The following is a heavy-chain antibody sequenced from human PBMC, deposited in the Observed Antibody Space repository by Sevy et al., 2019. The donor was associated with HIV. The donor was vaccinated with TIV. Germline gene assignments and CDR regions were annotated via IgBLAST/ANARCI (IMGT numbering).Heavy chain of an antibody. CDR2: IYSGGST. CDR3: ARETNYYDSSGHRLNAFDI. Sequence: GGSLRLSCAASGFTVSSNYMSWVRQAPGKGLEWVSVIYSGGSTYYADSVKGRFTIARDNSKNTLYLQKNSLRAEDTAVYYCARETNYYDSSGHRLNAFDIWGQGTMVTVSS. V-gene: IGHV3-53*01. J-gene: IGHJ3*02. D-gene: IGHD3-22*01. CDR1: GFTVSSNY.